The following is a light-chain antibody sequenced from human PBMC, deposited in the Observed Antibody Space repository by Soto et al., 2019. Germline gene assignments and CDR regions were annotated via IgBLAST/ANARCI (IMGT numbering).Light chain of an antibody. CDR1: QRIGSN. V-gene: IGKV3-15*01. CDR3: QQWIRWT. CDR2: GAS. J-gene: IGKJ1*01. Sequence: EIVMTQSPATRSASPGDTVTLSCRASQRIGSNLAWYQQKPGQAPRLLIYGASTRATGVPARFSGSGSETEFTLTISSLQSEDFALYHCQQWIRWTFGQGTRLELK.